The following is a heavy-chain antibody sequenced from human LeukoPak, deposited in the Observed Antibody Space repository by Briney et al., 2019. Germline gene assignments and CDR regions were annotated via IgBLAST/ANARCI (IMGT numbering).Heavy chain of an antibody. CDR1: GYXFTSHW. CDR2: VNPDDSDT. V-gene: IGHV5-51*01. J-gene: IGHJ4*02. Sequence: GESLKISCNGSGYXFTSHWIGWVRQMPGKGLEWMGIVNPDDSDTIYSPSFQGQVTISADESITTAYLQWSSLKASDTAMYYCARLRWPRGGRSSFDYWGQGALVTVSS. D-gene: IGHD3-10*01. CDR3: ARLRWPRGGRSSFDY.